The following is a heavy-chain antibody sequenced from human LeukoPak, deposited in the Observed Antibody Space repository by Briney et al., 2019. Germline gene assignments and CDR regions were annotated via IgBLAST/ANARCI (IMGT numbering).Heavy chain of an antibody. D-gene: IGHD3-10*01. Sequence: PSETLSLTCTVSGGSISSGGYYWSWIRQHPGKGLEWIGYIYYSGSTYYNPSLKSRVTISVDTSKNQFSLKLSSVTAADTAVYYCARDPTMVRGVRMGFDPWGQGTLVTVSS. V-gene: IGHV4-31*03. CDR1: GGSISSGGYY. J-gene: IGHJ5*02. CDR3: ARDPTMVRGVRMGFDP. CDR2: IYYSGST.